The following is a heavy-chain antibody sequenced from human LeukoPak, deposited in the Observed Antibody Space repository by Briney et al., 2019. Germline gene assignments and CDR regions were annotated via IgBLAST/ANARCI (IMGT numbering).Heavy chain of an antibody. Sequence: SETLSLTCTVSGGSIKSYYWSWIRQPPGTGLEWIGYISYNGSTNYNPSLKSRVTISVDTSKNQFSLKLSSVTAADTAVYYCARVWNYYYYYYMDGWGKGTAVTVSS. V-gene: IGHV4-59*01. CDR3: ARVWNYYYYYYMDG. CDR1: GGSIKSYY. CDR2: ISYNGST. D-gene: IGHD3-10*01. J-gene: IGHJ6*03.